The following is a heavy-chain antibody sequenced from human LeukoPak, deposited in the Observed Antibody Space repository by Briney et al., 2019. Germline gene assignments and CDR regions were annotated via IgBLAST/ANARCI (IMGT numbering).Heavy chain of an antibody. CDR2: IRYDGSNK. CDR1: GFTFSSYG. D-gene: IGHD5-12*01. Sequence: GGSLRLSCAASGFTFSSYGMHWVRQAPGKGLEWVAFIRYDGSNKYYADSVKGRFTISRDNAKNSLYLQMNSLRAEDTALYYCAKALIRVATITEGYYFDYWGQGTLVTVSS. J-gene: IGHJ4*02. CDR3: AKALIRVATITEGYYFDY. V-gene: IGHV3-30*02.